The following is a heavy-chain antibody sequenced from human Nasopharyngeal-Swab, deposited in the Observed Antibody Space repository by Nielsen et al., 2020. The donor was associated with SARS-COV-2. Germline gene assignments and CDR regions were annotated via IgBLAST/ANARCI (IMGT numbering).Heavy chain of an antibody. Sequence: GASLKISCAASGFTVSSNYMSWVRQAPGKGLEWVSVISGSGGSTYYADSVKGRFTISRDNSKNTLYLQMNSLRAEDTAVYYCAKDGPYYYDSSGYYRGVASFDYWGQGTLVTVSS. CDR1: GFTVSSNY. V-gene: IGHV3-23*01. CDR3: AKDGPYYYDSSGYYRGVASFDY. CDR2: ISGSGGST. D-gene: IGHD3-22*01. J-gene: IGHJ4*02.